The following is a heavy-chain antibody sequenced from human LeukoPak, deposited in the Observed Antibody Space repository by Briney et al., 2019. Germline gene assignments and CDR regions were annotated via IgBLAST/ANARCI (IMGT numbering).Heavy chain of an antibody. D-gene: IGHD5-18*01. J-gene: IGHJ4*02. Sequence: TGGSLRLSCVASGFTFSNYAVSWVRQAPDKGLDWVSVISGSAHKICYADSVKGRFTISRDNSENIVYLQMNNLRAEDTALYYCAGRITGYSSGYVYWGQGTLVTVSS. V-gene: IGHV3-23*01. CDR3: AGRITGYSSGYVY. CDR2: ISGSAHKI. CDR1: GFTFSNYA.